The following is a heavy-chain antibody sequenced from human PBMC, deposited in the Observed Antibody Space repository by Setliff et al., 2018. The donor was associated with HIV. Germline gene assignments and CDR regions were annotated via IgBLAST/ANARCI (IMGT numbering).Heavy chain of an antibody. CDR2: IYYSGST. J-gene: IGHJ4*02. D-gene: IGHD4-4*01. CDR3: ARALHYSNYVCFDY. CDR1: NYSISSGYY. V-gene: IGHV4-38-2*01. Sequence: SETLSLTCAVSNYSISSGYYWGWIRQSPGKGLEWIGYIYYSGSTNYNPSLKSRVTISVDTSKNQFSLKLNSVTAADTAVFYCARALHYSNYVCFDYWGQGTLVTVSS.